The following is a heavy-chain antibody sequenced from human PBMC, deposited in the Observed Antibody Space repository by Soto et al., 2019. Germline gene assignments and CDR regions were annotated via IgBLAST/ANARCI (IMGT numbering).Heavy chain of an antibody. D-gene: IGHD2-21*01. V-gene: IGHV4-61*01. J-gene: IGHJ1*01. Sequence: SATLSLTWTVSGSSISSDSFHWGWIRQPPGKGLEWIGFIHYSGSTNYNPSLKSRVTMSVDTSKNQFSLKLTSVNAADTAVYYCTRGGDAYKNGHWGQG. CDR2: IHYSGST. CDR3: TRGGDAYKNGH. CDR1: GSSISSDSFH.